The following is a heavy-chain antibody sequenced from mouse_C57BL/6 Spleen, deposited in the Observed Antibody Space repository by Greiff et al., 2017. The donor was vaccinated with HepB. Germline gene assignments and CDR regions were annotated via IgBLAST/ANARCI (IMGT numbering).Heavy chain of an antibody. CDR2: INYDGSST. Sequence: EVKLMESEGGLVQPGSSMKLSCTASGFTFSDYYMAWVRQVPEKGLEWVANINYDGSSTYYLDSLKSRFIISRDNAKNILYLQMSRLKSEDTATYYCARDGYYYGSSYAMDYWSQGTSVTVSS. V-gene: IGHV5-16*01. CDR1: GFTFSDYY. J-gene: IGHJ4*01. CDR3: ARDGYYYGSSYAMDY. D-gene: IGHD1-1*01.